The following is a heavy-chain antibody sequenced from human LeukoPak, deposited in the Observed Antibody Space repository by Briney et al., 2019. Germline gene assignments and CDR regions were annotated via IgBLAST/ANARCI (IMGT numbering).Heavy chain of an antibody. Sequence: GGSLRLSCAASGFTFSGYWMSWVRQAPGKGLEWVANIKQDGSEKYYVDSVKGRFTISRDNAKNSLYLQMNSLRAEDTAVHYCASGSRGSSSVWFDPWGQGTLVTVSS. J-gene: IGHJ5*02. D-gene: IGHD6-6*01. CDR2: IKQDGSEK. CDR1: GFTFSGYW. V-gene: IGHV3-7*01. CDR3: ASGSRGSSSVWFDP.